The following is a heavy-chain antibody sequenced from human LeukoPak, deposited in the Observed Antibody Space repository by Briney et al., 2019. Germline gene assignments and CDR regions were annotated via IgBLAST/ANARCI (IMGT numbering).Heavy chain of an antibody. J-gene: IGHJ4*02. CDR2: IYSGGTT. V-gene: IGHV3-53*01. Sequence: GGSLRLSCAAPGFTVRDTYTTWVRPAPGKGLECVSVIYSGGTTYYAGSAKCRFTISRDNSKKMLYLQMNSRRSEDTGVYYCAMGVGATNYGGQGILVTVSS. CDR1: GFTVRDTY. D-gene: IGHD1-26*01. CDR3: AMGVGATNY.